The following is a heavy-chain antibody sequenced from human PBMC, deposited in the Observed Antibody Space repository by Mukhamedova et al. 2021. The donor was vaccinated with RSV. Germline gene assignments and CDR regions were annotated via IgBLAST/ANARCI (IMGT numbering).Heavy chain of an antibody. J-gene: IGHJ3*02. V-gene: IGHV3-9*01. Sequence: VRQAPGKGLEWVSGISWNSGSIGYADSVKGRFTISRDNAKNSLYLQMNSLRAEDTALYYCAKDRSLRLSAFDIWGQGTMVTVSS. CDR3: AKDRSLRLSAFDI. CDR2: ISWNSGSI. D-gene: IGHD2-15*01.